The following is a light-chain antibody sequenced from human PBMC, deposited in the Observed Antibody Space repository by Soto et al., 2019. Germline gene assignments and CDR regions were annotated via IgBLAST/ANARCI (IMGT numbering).Light chain of an antibody. Sequence: QSALTQPASVSGSPGQWITISCTGTSSDVGGYNYISWYQQHPGKAPKFIIYDVRNRPSGVSIRFSGSRSGNTASLTISGLQAEDEADYYCSSYTSSSTVIFGGGTKLTVL. CDR3: SSYTSSSTVI. CDR1: SSDVGGYNY. V-gene: IGLV2-14*01. J-gene: IGLJ2*01. CDR2: DVR.